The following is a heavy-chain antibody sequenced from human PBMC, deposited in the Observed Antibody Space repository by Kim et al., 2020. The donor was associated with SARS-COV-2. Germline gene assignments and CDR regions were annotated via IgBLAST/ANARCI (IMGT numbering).Heavy chain of an antibody. CDR3: ARVIKGGSGRAYYFDY. CDR1: GYTFTGYY. V-gene: IGHV1-2*06. J-gene: IGHJ4*02. CDR2: INPNSGGT. D-gene: IGHD3-10*01. Sequence: ASVKVSCKASGYTFTGYYMHWVRQAPGQGLEWMGRINPNSGGTNYAQKLQGRVTMTTDTSISTAYMELSRLRSDDTAVYYCARVIKGGSGRAYYFDYWGQGALGSVSP.